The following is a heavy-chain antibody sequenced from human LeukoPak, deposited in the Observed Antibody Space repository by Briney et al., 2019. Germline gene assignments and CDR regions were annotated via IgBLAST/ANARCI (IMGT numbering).Heavy chain of an antibody. D-gene: IGHD3-22*01. Sequence: GGSLRLSCAASGFTFSSYSMNWVRQAPGKGLEWVSYISSSSSTIYYADSVKGRFTISRDNAKNSLYLQMNSLRDEDTAVYYCAGDPIPYDSSGYYYAWGQGTLVTVSS. CDR1: GFTFSSYS. V-gene: IGHV3-48*02. CDR3: AGDPIPYDSSGYYYA. J-gene: IGHJ5*02. CDR2: ISSSSSTI.